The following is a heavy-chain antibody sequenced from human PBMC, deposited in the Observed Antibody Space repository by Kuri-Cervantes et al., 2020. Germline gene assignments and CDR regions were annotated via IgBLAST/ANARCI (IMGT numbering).Heavy chain of an antibody. CDR3: ARWATPRVVPAARGGDGFDP. J-gene: IGHJ5*02. Sequence: SVKVSCKASGGTFSSYAISWVRQAPGQGLEWMGGIIPIFGTANYAQKFQGRVTITADESTSTAYMELSSLRSEDTAVYYCARWATPRVVPAARGGDGFDPWGQGTLVTVSS. V-gene: IGHV1-69*13. CDR1: GGTFSSYA. CDR2: IIPIFGTA. D-gene: IGHD2-2*01.